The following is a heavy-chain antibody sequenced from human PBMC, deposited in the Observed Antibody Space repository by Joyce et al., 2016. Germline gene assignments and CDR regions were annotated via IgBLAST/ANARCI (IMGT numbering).Heavy chain of an antibody. Sequence: EVQLVESGGVVVQPGGSLRLSCAASGFTFDDYTMHWVRRGPGKGLEWVSLISWDGGSTYYADSVKGRFTISRDNSKNSLYLQMNSLRTEDTALYYCAKDRGGFGVVISSYLDYWGQGTLVTVSS. D-gene: IGHD3-3*01. J-gene: IGHJ4*02. CDR1: GFTFDDYT. CDR3: AKDRGGFGVVISSYLDY. CDR2: ISWDGGST. V-gene: IGHV3-43*01.